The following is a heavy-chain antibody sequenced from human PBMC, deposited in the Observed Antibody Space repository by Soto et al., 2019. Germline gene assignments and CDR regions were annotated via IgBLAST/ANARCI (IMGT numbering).Heavy chain of an antibody. J-gene: IGHJ6*02. V-gene: IGHV3-23*01. CDR3: AKGGRIVATTYNLDV. CDR1: GFTFSTYA. CDR2: ISGSGGGT. D-gene: IGHD1-26*01. Sequence: EVQLLESGGGLVQPGGSLRLSCGASGFTFSTYAMNWVRQAPGKGLEWVAAISGSGGGTYYADSVKGRFTISRDNXXXXXXXXXXXLRAEDRAVYFCAKGGRIVATTYNLDVWGQGTTVAVSS.